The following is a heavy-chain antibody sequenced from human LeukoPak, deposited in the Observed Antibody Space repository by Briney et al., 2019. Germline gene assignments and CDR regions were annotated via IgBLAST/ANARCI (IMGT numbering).Heavy chain of an antibody. CDR1: GLTFSSYS. V-gene: IGHV3-21*01. D-gene: IGHD4-17*01. CDR3: ARDDRDYGDPIDY. CDR2: ISSSSSYI. Sequence: PGGSLRLSCAASGLTFSSYSMNWVRQAPGKGLEWVSSISSSSSYIYYADSVKGRFTISRDNAKNSLYLQKNSLRAEDTAVYYCARDDRDYGDPIDYWGQGTLVTVSS. J-gene: IGHJ4*02.